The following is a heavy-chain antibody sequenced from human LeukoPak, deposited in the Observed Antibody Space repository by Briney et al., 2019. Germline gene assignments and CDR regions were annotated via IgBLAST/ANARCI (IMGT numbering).Heavy chain of an antibody. CDR2: IHSGGST. D-gene: IGHD3-10*01. V-gene: IGHV3-53*01. CDR1: GFTVSSNY. J-gene: IGHJ4*02. CDR3: ARDYGSGSYYTDY. Sequence: GGSLRLSCAASGFTVSSNYMSWVRQAPGKELEWVALIHSGGSTYYADSVKGRFTISRDNSKNTMYLQMNSLRAEDTAVYYCARDYGSGSYYTDYWGQGTLVTVSS.